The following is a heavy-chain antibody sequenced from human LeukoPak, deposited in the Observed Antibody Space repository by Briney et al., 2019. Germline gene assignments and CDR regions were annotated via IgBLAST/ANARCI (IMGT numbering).Heavy chain of an antibody. CDR1: GASISNDY. CDR2: VSSRGAT. D-gene: IGHD3-10*01. CDR3: ARDEGNYYGMAFDF. V-gene: IGHV4-59*01. Sequence: SETLSLTCTVSGASISNDYWNWIRQSPEKGLEGIGYVSSRGATNYNPSLRSRVTISGDTSKNQFSLRLTSVSAADTAMYFCARDEGNYYGMAFDFWGQGILVTVSS. J-gene: IGHJ4*02.